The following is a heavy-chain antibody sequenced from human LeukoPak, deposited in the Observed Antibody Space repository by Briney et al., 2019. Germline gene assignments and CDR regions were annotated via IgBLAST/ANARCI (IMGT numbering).Heavy chain of an antibody. V-gene: IGHV4-61*05. J-gene: IGHJ4*02. CDR1: GGSISSSRYY. CDR3: AGGSGWKFDY. Sequence: SETLSLTCTVSGGSISSSRYYWGWIRQPPGKGLEWIGYIYYSGSTNYNPSLKSRVTISVDTSKNQFSLKLSSVTAADTAVYYCAGGSGWKFDYWGQGTLVTVSS. D-gene: IGHD6-19*01. CDR2: IYYSGST.